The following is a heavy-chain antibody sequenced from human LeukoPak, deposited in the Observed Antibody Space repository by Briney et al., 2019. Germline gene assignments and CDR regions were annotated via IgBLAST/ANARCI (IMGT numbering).Heavy chain of an antibody. CDR3: ARPLGSGWKPFDY. CDR2: IYYSGST. Sequence: PSETLSLTCTVSGGSISSSSYYWGWIRQPPGKGLEWIGSIYYSGSTDYNPSLKRRVIISVDTSKNQFSLKLSSVTAADTAVFYCARPLGSGWKPFDYWGQGTLVTVSS. D-gene: IGHD6-19*01. V-gene: IGHV4-39*01. J-gene: IGHJ4*02. CDR1: GGSISSSSYY.